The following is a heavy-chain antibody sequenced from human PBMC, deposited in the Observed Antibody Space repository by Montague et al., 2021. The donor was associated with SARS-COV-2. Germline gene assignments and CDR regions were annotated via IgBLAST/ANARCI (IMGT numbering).Heavy chain of an antibody. D-gene: IGHD6-13*01. V-gene: IGHV6-1*01. CDR2: TYYRSMWRS. CDR1: GDSVSSHSAT. J-gene: IGHJ4*02. CDR3: VRGIEAAGSYDY. Sequence: CAISGDSVSSHSATWNWIRQSPSRGLEWLGRTYYRSMWRSDYAXXXKSRIAINPDTSKNQFSLQLSSVTPEDTALYYCVRGIEAAGSYDYWGQGTLVTVSS.